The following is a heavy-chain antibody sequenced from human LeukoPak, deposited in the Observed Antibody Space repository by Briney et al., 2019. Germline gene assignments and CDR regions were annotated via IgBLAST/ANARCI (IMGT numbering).Heavy chain of an antibody. CDR3: VRGLTVGATGDFYGMDV. CDR2: ISTNGGST. Sequence: PPGGSLRLSCSASGFTFSSFGMHWVRQAPGKGLEYVSDISTNGGSTYYTDSVKGRFTISRDNSKNTLYLQMSSLRAEDTALYYCVRGLTVGATGDFYGMDVWGQGTMVTVSS. CDR1: GFTFSSFG. D-gene: IGHD1-26*01. J-gene: IGHJ6*02. V-gene: IGHV3-64D*06.